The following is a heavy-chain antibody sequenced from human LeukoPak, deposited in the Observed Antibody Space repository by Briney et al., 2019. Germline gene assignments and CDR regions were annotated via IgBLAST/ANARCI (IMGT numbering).Heavy chain of an antibody. Sequence: GGSLRLSCVASEFTFSNYWLHWVRQAPGKGPVWVSRINSDGSNTIYADSVKGRFTISRDNAKNTVYLQMNSLRVEDTAIYYCARGGFGHNMDVWGKGATVTVSS. CDR1: EFTFSNYW. CDR2: INSDGSNT. D-gene: IGHD3-3*01. J-gene: IGHJ6*03. CDR3: ARGGFGHNMDV. V-gene: IGHV3-74*01.